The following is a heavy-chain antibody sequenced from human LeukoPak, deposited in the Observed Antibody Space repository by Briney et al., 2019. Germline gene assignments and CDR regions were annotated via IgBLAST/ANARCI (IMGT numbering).Heavy chain of an antibody. J-gene: IGHJ4*02. CDR1: GYTFTIYY. D-gene: IGHD2-2*01. CDR3: AGSKDIVVVPAAIFDY. V-gene: IGHV1-46*01. CDR2: INPSGGST. Sequence: ASVKVSCKASGYTFTIYYIHWVRQAPGQGLEWMGLINPSGGSTNYAQKFQGRVTMTRDTSTSTVYMELSSLRSVDTAVYYCAGSKDIVVVPAAIFDYWGQGTLVTVSS.